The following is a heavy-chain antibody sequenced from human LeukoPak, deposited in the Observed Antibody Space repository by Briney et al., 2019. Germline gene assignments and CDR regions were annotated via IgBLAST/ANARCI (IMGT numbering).Heavy chain of an antibody. Sequence: ASETLSLTCTVSGGSISSYYWSWIRQPPGKGLEWIVYIYYSGRTNYNPSLKSRVTISVDTSKNQFSVKLSSVTAADAAVYYCARVSSYSWYFDLWGRGTLVTVSS. D-gene: IGHD1-26*01. CDR2: IYYSGRT. V-gene: IGHV4-59*01. J-gene: IGHJ2*01. CDR1: GGSISSYY. CDR3: ARVSSYSWYFDL.